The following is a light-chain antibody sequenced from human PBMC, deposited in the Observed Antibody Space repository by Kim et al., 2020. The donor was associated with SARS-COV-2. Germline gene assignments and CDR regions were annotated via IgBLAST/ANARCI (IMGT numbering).Light chain of an antibody. Sequence: QSALTQPASVSGSPGQSITISCTGTSSDVGGYNYVSWYQQHPGTAPKLMIYDVSNRPAGVSNRFSGSTSGNTASLTISGLQAEDEADYYCSSYTSSITRVFGGGTQLTVL. J-gene: IGLJ3*02. CDR3: SSYTSSITRV. CDR1: SSDVGGYNY. CDR2: DVS. V-gene: IGLV2-14*03.